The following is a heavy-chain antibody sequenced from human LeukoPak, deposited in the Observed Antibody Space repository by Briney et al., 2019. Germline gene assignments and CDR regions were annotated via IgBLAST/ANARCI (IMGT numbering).Heavy chain of an antibody. V-gene: IGHV4-39*07. CDR3: ARWKSSSVQMAYRFDP. J-gene: IGHJ5*02. CDR2: IYYSGST. Sequence: KPSETLSLTCTVSGGSISSSSYYWGWIRQPPGKGLEWIGSIYYSGSTYYNPSLKSRVTISVDTSKNQFSLKLSSVTAADTAVYYCARWKSSSVQMAYRFDPWGQGTLVTVSS. D-gene: IGHD6-6*01. CDR1: GGSISSSSYY.